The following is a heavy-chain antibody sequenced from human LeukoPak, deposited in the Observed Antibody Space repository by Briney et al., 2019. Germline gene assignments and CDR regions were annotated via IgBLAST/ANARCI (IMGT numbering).Heavy chain of an antibody. J-gene: IGHJ4*02. CDR3: ARDKVVGATLFDY. D-gene: IGHD1-26*01. V-gene: IGHV3-7*01. Sequence: PGGSLRLSCAASGFTFISYWMSWVRQAPGKGLEWVANIKQDGSDKYYVDSVKGRFTISIDNAKNSVYLQMNSLRAEDTAVYYCARDKVVGATLFDYWGQGTPVTVSS. CDR1: GFTFISYW. CDR2: IKQDGSDK.